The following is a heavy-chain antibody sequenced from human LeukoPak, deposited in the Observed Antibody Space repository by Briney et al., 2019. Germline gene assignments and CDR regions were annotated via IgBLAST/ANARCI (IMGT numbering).Heavy chain of an antibody. CDR2: ISGGSIGT. CDR1: GFTFSSYA. J-gene: IGHJ4*02. CDR3: AKDGYCSGGSCSGIRLDY. V-gene: IGHV3-23*01. D-gene: IGHD2-15*01. Sequence: GGSLRLSCAASGFTFSSYAMTWVRQAPGKGLEWVSGISGGSIGTYYADSVKGRFTISRDNSKNTLNLQMTRLRAEDTAVYYCAKDGYCSGGSCSGIRLDYWGQGTLVTVSS.